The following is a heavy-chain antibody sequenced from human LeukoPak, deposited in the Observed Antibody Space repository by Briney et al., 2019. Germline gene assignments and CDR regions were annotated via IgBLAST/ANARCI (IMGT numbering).Heavy chain of an antibody. D-gene: IGHD3-22*01. CDR3: ARREVVVLGDAFDI. V-gene: IGHV4-59*01. J-gene: IGHJ3*02. CDR2: IYYSGST. Sequence: SETLSLTCTVSGGSISSYYWSWIRQPPGKGLEWIGYIYYSGSTNYNPSLKSRVTISVDTSKNQFSLKLSSVTAADTAVYYCARREVVVLGDAFDIWGQGTMVTVSS. CDR1: GGSISSYY.